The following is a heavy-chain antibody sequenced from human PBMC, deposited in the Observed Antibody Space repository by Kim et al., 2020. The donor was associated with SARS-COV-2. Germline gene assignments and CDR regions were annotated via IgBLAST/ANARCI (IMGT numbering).Heavy chain of an antibody. CDR1: GFTFSSYA. CDR3: ARDDRVAVAGTIGYYYM. CDR2: ISYDGSNK. J-gene: IGHJ6*03. V-gene: IGHV3-30-3*01. D-gene: IGHD6-19*01. Sequence: GGSLRLSCAASGFTFSSYAMHWVRQAPGKGLEWVAVISYDGSNKYYADSVKGRFTISRDNSKNTLYLQMNSLIAEDTAVYYCARDDRVAVAGTIGYYYM.